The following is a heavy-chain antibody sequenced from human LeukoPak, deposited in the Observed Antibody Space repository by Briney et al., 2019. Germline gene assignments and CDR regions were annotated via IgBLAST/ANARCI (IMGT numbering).Heavy chain of an antibody. Sequence: PGGSLRLSCAASGFTFSSYAMSWVRQAPGKGLEWVSAISGSGGSTYYADSVKGRFTISRDNSKNTLYLQMNSLRDDDTAVYYCAKDLFQWLVPRIFDYWGQGTLVTVSS. J-gene: IGHJ4*02. D-gene: IGHD6-19*01. CDR3: AKDLFQWLVPRIFDY. CDR1: GFTFSSYA. V-gene: IGHV3-23*01. CDR2: ISGSGGST.